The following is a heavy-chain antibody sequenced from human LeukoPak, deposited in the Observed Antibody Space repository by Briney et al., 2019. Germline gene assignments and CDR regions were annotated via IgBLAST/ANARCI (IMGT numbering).Heavy chain of an antibody. D-gene: IGHD2-2*03. CDR3: ARVAGYCSSTSCYVFHRWFAP. CDR1: GGSFSGYY. V-gene: IGHV4-34*01. CDR2: INHSGST. Sequence: SETLSLTCAVYGGSFSGYYWSWIRQPPGKGLEWIGEINHSGSTNYNPSLKSRGTISVDTSKTQFSLKLSSVTAADTAVYYCARVAGYCSSTSCYVFHRWFAPWGQGTLVTVSS. J-gene: IGHJ5*02.